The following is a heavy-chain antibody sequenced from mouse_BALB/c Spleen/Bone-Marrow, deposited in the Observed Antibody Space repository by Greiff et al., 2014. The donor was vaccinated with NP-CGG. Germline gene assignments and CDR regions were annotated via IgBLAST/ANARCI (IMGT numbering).Heavy chain of an antibody. CDR3: TRREYYRYDRAMDY. D-gene: IGHD2-14*01. CDR1: GYTFTSYY. V-gene: IGHV1S81*02. Sequence: VQLQQSGAELVKPGASVKLPCKASGYTFTSYYMYWVKQRPGQGLEWIGEINPSNGGTNFNEKFKSKATLTVDKSSSTAYMQLSSLTSDDSAVYYCTRREYYRYDRAMDYWGQGTSVTVSS. J-gene: IGHJ4*01. CDR2: INPSNGGT.